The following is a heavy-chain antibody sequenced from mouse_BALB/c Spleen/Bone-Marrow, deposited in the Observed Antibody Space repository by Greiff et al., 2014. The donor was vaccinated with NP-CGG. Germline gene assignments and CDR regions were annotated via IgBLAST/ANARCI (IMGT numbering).Heavy chain of an antibody. J-gene: IGHJ4*01. D-gene: IGHD2-3*01. CDR2: IDPANGNT. CDR3: ARWLLPYGLDY. CDR1: GFNIKDTY. V-gene: IGHV14-3*02. Sequence: VQLKESGAELVKPGASVKLSCTASGFNIKDTYMHWVKQRPEQGLEWIRRIDPANGNTKYDPKFQGKATITADTSSNTAYLQLSSLTSEDTAVYYCARWLLPYGLDYWGQGTSVTVSS.